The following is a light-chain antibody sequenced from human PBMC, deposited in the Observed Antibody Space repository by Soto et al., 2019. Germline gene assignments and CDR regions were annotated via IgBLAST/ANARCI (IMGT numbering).Light chain of an antibody. Sequence: VVTQSPATLSVFPGETATLSCRASQSVSSDLAWYQQRPGQAPRLLIYGASTRATGIPARFRGSGSGTEFRLTISSLQSEDFATYYCQQYNNWPSWTFGQGTKVEIK. CDR1: QSVSSD. V-gene: IGKV3-15*01. CDR2: GAS. CDR3: QQYNNWPSWT. J-gene: IGKJ1*01.